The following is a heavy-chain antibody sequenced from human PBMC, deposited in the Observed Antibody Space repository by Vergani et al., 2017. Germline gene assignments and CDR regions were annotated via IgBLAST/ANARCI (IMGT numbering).Heavy chain of an antibody. Sequence: QVQLVQSGAEVKKPGASAKVFCKASGYTFTGYYLHLVRQAPGQGLEWMGWSNPNSGSTNYAQKFQGRVIMTRDTSISTSHMELRRLRSDDTAVYYCARDCSSSGPYYYYYMDVWGK. D-gene: IGHD6-13*01. CDR3: ARDCSSSGPYYYYYMDV. CDR2: SNPNSGST. V-gene: IGHV1-2*02. CDR1: GYTFTGYY. J-gene: IGHJ6*03.